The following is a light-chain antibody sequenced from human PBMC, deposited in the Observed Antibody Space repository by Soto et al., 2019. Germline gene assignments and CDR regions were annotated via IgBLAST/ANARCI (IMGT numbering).Light chain of an antibody. J-gene: IGKJ1*01. CDR3: QQHKTYPRT. CDR2: AAS. Sequence: DIQMTQSPSSLSASVGDRVTIFCRASQGVSTDLAWFQQKPGKAPRSLIYAASNLQSGVPSRFTGSGSGTDFTPTINNLQPEDFATYYCQQHKTYPRTFGQVTKVDIK. V-gene: IGKV1-16*01. CDR1: QGVSTD.